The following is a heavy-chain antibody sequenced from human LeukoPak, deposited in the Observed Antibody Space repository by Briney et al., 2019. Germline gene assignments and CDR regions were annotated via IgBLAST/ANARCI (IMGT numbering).Heavy chain of an antibody. CDR2: INQDGSEK. J-gene: IGHJ1*01. D-gene: IGHD6-13*01. CDR3: ARESTAGYNSSWYGFRN. Sequence: GGSLRLSCAAPGFAFSGYWMSWVRQAPGKGLEWVANINQDGSEKYYVDSVKGRFTISRDNAKNSLFLQMGSLRVEDTAVYYCARESTAGYNSSWYGFRNWGQGTLVSVSS. CDR1: GFAFSGYW. V-gene: IGHV3-7*01.